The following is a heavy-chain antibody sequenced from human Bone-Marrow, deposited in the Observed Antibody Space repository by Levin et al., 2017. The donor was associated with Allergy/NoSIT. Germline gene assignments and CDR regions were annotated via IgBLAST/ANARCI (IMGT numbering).Heavy chain of an antibody. D-gene: IGHD2-2*01. V-gene: IGHV1-2*04. Sequence: RASVKVSCKASGYTFTGYYMHWVRQAPGQGLEWMGWINPNSGGTNYAQKFQGWVTMTRDTSISTAYMELSRLRSDDTAVYYCARAYSGSTVHADYYYGMDVWGQGTTVTVSS. CDR2: INPNSGGT. J-gene: IGHJ6*02. CDR1: GYTFTGYY. CDR3: ARAYSGSTVHADYYYGMDV.